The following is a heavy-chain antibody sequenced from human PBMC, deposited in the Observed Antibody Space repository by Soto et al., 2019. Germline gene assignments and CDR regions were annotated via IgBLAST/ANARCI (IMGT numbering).Heavy chain of an antibody. Sequence: SETLSLTCAVYGGSFSGYYWSWIRQPPGKGLEWIGEVNHSGSTNYNPSLKSRVTISVDTSKNQFSLKLSSVTAADTAVYYCARAGDSGYDFGSWFDPWGQGTLVTVSS. CDR2: VNHSGST. V-gene: IGHV4-34*01. CDR1: GGSFSGYY. J-gene: IGHJ5*02. CDR3: ARAGDSGYDFGSWFDP. D-gene: IGHD5-12*01.